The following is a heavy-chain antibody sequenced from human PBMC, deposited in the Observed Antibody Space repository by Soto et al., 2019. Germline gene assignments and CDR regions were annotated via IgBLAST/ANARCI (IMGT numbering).Heavy chain of an antibody. Sequence: QVQLVQSGAEVEKPGASVKVSCKASGYTFTSYYMHWVRQAPGQGLEWMGIINPSGGSTSYAQKFQGRVTMTRYTSTSTVYMELSSLRSEDTAVYYCARAIRFLEWLDAFDIWGQGTMVTVSS. CDR3: ARAIRFLEWLDAFDI. V-gene: IGHV1-46*03. CDR2: INPSGGST. J-gene: IGHJ3*02. D-gene: IGHD3-3*01. CDR1: GYTFTSYY.